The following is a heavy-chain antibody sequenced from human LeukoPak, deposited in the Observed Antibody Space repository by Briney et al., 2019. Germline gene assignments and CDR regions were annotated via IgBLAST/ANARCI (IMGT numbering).Heavy chain of an antibody. CDR2: IYYSGST. CDR3: ARVIMYYYDSSGYPSYYFDY. CDR1: GFTFSSYG. J-gene: IGHJ4*02. Sequence: GSLRLSCAASGFTFSSYGMSWVRQPPGKGLEWIGSIYYSGSTYYNPSLKSRVTISVDTSKNQFSLKLSSVTAADTAVYYCARVIMYYYDSSGYPSYYFDYWGQGTLVTVSS. V-gene: IGHV4-39*07. D-gene: IGHD3-22*01.